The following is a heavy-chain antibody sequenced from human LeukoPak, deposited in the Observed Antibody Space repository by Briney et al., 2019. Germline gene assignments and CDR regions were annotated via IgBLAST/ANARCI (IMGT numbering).Heavy chain of an antibody. CDR2: INHSGST. D-gene: IGHD5-18*01. Sequence: PSETLSLTCAVYGGSLSGYYWSWIRQPPGKGLEWIGQINHSGSTNYNPSLKSRVTISVDTSKNQFSLKLSSVTAADTAVYYCARVKGLWKTRDYWGQGTLVTVSS. CDR1: GGSLSGYY. CDR3: ARVKGLWKTRDY. J-gene: IGHJ4*02. V-gene: IGHV4-34*01.